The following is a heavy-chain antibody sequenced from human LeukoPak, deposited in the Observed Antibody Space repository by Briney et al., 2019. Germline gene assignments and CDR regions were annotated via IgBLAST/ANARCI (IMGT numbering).Heavy chain of an antibody. CDR2: IKQDGGEK. V-gene: IGHV3-7*04. CDR1: GFTFSNYW. Sequence: GGSLRLSCAASGFTFSNYWMAWVRQAPGKGLEWVANIKQDGGEKYYVDSVKGRFTISRDDAKNSVYLQMDSLRPEDTAVYFCGKDMDVWGQGTTVTVSS. J-gene: IGHJ6*02. CDR3: GKDMDV.